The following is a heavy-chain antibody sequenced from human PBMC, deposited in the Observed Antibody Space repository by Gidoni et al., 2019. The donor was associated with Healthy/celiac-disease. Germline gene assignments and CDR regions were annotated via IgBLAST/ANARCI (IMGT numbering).Heavy chain of an antibody. CDR1: GFTFSSYW. Sequence: EVQLVESGGGLVQPGGSLRLSCAASGFTFSSYWMSWVLQAPGKGLEWVANIKQNGSEKYYVAAVKGRFTISRNNDKNSLYLQMNSLRAEDTAVYYCARDNGDLDDAFDIWGQGTMVTVSS. V-gene: IGHV3-7*01. CDR3: ARDNGDLDDAFDI. CDR2: IKQNGSEK. D-gene: IGHD4-17*01. J-gene: IGHJ3*02.